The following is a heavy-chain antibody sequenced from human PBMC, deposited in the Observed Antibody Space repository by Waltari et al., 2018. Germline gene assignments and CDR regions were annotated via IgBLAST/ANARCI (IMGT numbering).Heavy chain of an antibody. CDR3: ARQYCSGGSCYSYYFDY. J-gene: IGHJ4*02. Sequence: QVQLVQSGAEVKKPGSSVKVSCKASGGTFSSYAISWVRQAPGTGLEWMGGIIPIFGTANYAQKFQGRVTITTDESTSTAYMELSSLRSEDTAVYYCARQYCSGGSCYSYYFDYWGQGTLVTVSS. CDR1: GGTFSSYA. CDR2: IIPIFGTA. D-gene: IGHD2-15*01. V-gene: IGHV1-69*05.